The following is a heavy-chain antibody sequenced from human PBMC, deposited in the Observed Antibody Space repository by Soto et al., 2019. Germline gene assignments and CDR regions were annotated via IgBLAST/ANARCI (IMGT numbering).Heavy chain of an antibody. CDR2: ISGGGTTT. D-gene: IGHD2-21*01. V-gene: IGHV3-23*01. Sequence: ESGGGLVQPGGSLRLSCAASGFTFSNYAMSWVRQAPGKGLEWVSSISGGGTTTFYADSVKGRFTIARDYSKNTLYLQMNSLRAADTAVYYCTRAGYGYCGGDCYSSCAYWGQGTLVTVSS. CDR1: GFTFSNYA. CDR3: TRAGYGYCGGDCYSSCAY. J-gene: IGHJ4*02.